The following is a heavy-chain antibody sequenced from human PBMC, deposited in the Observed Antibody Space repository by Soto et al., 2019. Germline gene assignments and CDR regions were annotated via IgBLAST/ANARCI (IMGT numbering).Heavy chain of an antibody. V-gene: IGHV3-9*01. Sequence: GGSLRLSCAASGFTFDDYAMHWVRQAPGKGLEWVSGISWNSGSIGYADSVKGRFTISRDNAKNSLYLQMNSLRAEDTALYYCAKDMSDIVVVPAAMSGPYGYYYYMDVWGKGTTVTVSS. CDR1: GFTFDDYA. D-gene: IGHD2-2*01. CDR3: AKDMSDIVVVPAAMSGPYGYYYYMDV. CDR2: ISWNSGSI. J-gene: IGHJ6*03.